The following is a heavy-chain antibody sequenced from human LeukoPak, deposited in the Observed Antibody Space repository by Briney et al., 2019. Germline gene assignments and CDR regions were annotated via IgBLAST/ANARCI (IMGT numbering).Heavy chain of an antibody. CDR3: ARRGDNWFAP. Sequence: GESLKISCKGSGYSFTNYWIGWVRQLPGKGLEWRGIIFPGDSETRYSPSFQGQVTMSADKSSSTAYLQWSSLRASDTAMYYCARRGDNWFAPWGQGTLVTVSS. CDR1: GYSFTNYW. J-gene: IGHJ5*02. CDR2: IFPGDSET. V-gene: IGHV5-51*01. D-gene: IGHD4-17*01.